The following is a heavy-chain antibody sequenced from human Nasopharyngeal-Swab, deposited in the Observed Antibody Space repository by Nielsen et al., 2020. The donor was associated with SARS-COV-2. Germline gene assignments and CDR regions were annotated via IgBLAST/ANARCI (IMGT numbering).Heavy chain of an antibody. Sequence: SETLSLTCTVSGGSIDTYSCNWIRQPPGKELEWIGYISYSGATKYNPSLEGRVTISLDTSKNQFFLRLSAVTAADTAVYFCARKYGSGSYIGFDPWGQGTLVTVSS. J-gene: IGHJ5*02. CDR2: ISYSGAT. CDR1: GGSIDTYS. CDR3: ARKYGSGSYIGFDP. D-gene: IGHD3-10*01. V-gene: IGHV4-59*01.